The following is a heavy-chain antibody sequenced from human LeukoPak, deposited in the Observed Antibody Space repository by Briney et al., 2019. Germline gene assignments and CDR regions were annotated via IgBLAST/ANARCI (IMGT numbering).Heavy chain of an antibody. CDR3: ARRGAMVRGPAYHFDH. V-gene: IGHV4-39*01. CDR2: IYYSGST. Sequence: SETLSLTCTVSGGSISSSSYYWGWIRQPPGKGLEWIGSIYYSGSTYYNPSLKSRVTISVDTSKNQFSLNLNSVTAADTAVYYCARRGAMVRGPAYHFDHWGRGVLVTVSS. J-gene: IGHJ4*02. D-gene: IGHD3-10*01. CDR1: GGSISSSSYY.